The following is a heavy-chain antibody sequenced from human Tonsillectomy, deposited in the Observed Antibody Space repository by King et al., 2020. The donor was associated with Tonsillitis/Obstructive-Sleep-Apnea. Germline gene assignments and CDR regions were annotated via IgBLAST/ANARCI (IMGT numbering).Heavy chain of an antibody. CDR1: GFTFSSYE. CDR3: LAWGGAKVYY. V-gene: IGHV3-48*03. CDR2: ITSSGSSI. J-gene: IGHJ4*02. D-gene: IGHD4/OR15-4a*01. Sequence: QLVQSGGGLVQPGGSLRLSCAASGFTFSSYEMNWVRQAPGKGLEWVSYITSSGSSIYYADSMKARFTVSRDNANNSLYLQVNSLRAEDTAGYYCLAWGGAKVYYWGEGSLVTVS.